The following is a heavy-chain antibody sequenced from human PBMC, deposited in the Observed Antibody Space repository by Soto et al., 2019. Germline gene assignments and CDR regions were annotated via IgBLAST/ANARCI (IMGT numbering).Heavy chain of an antibody. V-gene: IGHV4-61*01. Sequence: QVQLQESGPGLVKPSETLSLTCTVSGGSVSSGSYYWSWIRQPPGKVLEWIGYIHYSGSTNYNPSLNSRVTISVDKSKNQFSLKLSSVTAADTAVYCCARGWELANGFDPWGQGTLVTVSS. CDR1: GGSVSSGSYY. CDR3: ARGWELANGFDP. CDR2: IHYSGST. D-gene: IGHD1-26*01. J-gene: IGHJ5*02.